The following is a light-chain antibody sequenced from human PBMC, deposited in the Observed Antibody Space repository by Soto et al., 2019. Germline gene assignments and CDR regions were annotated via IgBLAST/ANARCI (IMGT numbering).Light chain of an antibody. V-gene: IGLV2-14*01. Sequence: QSALTQPASVSGSPGQSITISCTGTSSDVGGYNYVSWYQQYPGKAPKLMIYDVSNRPSGVSNRFSGSKSGNTASLTISGLQAEDEADYCCSSYTSSGTPVVFGGGTKVTVL. CDR1: SSDVGGYNY. J-gene: IGLJ3*02. CDR2: DVS. CDR3: SSYTSSGTPVV.